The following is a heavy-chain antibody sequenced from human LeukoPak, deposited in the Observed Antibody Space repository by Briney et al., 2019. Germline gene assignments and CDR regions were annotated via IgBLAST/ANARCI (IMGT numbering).Heavy chain of an antibody. CDR3: AKDAFRFLEWLFDY. J-gene: IGHJ4*02. CDR1: GFTFSSKA. D-gene: IGHD3-3*01. V-gene: IGHV3-23*01. Sequence: GSLRFSSSASGFTFSSKAMSRVRQAPGKGLEWFFAISGSGGSTYYADSVKGRFTISRDNSKNTLYLQMNSLRAEDTAVYYCAKDAFRFLEWLFDYWGQGTLVTVSS. CDR2: ISGSGGST.